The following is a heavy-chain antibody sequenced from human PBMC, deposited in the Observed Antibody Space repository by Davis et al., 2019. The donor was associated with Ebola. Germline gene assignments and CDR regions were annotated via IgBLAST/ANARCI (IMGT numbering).Heavy chain of an antibody. CDR2: IYTTGST. CDR3: ARDPARAV. J-gene: IGHJ6*04. Sequence: SETLSLTCTVSGGSISGYYWSWIRQPAGKGLEWIGRIYTTGSTNYNPSLKSPVTMSVDTFKNQFSLDLSSVTAADTAVYYGARDPARAVWGKGSTVTVSS. CDR1: GGSISGYY. V-gene: IGHV4-4*07.